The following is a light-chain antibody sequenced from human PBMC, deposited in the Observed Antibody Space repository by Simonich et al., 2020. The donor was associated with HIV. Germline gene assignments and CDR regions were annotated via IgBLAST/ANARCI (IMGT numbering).Light chain of an antibody. Sequence: EIVMTQSPATLSVSPGERATLSCRASQSVLSDLAWYQQKPGQAPRLLIYGASTRATGIPARCSGSGSGTDFTLTISSLQSEDFGVYYCQQYNKWPPTWTFGQGTKVEIK. J-gene: IGKJ1*01. CDR2: GAS. V-gene: IGKV3-15*01. CDR3: QQYNKWPPTWT. CDR1: QSVLSD.